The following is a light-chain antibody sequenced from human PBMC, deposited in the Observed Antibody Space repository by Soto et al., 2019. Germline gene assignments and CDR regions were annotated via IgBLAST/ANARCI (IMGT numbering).Light chain of an antibody. V-gene: IGKV4-1*01. CDR1: QSVLYSSNNKNY. CDR3: QQYYSTPLT. Sequence: EIVMTQSPDSLAVSLGERATINCKSSQSVLYSSNNKNYLAWYQQKPGQPPKLFIYWASTRESGVPDRFSGSGSGTDFTLTMNRLQAEDVAVYYCQQYYSTPLTFGGGTKVEIK. J-gene: IGKJ4*01. CDR2: WAS.